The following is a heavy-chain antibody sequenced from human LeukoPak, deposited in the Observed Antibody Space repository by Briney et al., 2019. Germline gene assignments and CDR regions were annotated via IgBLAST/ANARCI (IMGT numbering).Heavy chain of an antibody. D-gene: IGHD5-18*01. CDR2: IYYSGST. V-gene: IGHV4-31*03. J-gene: IGHJ4*02. Sequence: SQTLSLPCTVSGGSISSGGYYWSWIRQHPGKGLEWIGYIYYSGSTYYNPSLKSRVTISVDTSKNQFSLKLSSVTAADTAVYYCARGYSYGLIYYFDYWGQGTLVTVSS. CDR1: GGSISSGGYY. CDR3: ARGYSYGLIYYFDY.